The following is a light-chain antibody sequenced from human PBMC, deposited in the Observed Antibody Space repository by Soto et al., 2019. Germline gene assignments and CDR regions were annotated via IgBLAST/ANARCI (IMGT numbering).Light chain of an antibody. Sequence: DIQLTQSPSSLSASLRDRAAITCRASQGIAGSLAWYQQKPGKPPKLLIYAESTLQSGVPSRFSGSGSGTDFTLTISSLQPEDFATYYCQQSYSTPLTFGGGTKVDIK. CDR3: QQSYSTPLT. V-gene: IGKV1-39*01. CDR2: AES. J-gene: IGKJ4*01. CDR1: QGIAGS.